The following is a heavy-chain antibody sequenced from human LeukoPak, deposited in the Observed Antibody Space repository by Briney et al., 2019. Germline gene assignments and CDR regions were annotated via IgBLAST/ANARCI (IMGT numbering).Heavy chain of an antibody. CDR1: GGSISSGDYY. CDR2: IYYSGST. V-gene: IGHV4-61*08. Sequence: SETLSLTCTVSGGSISSGDYYWSWIRQPPGKGLEWIGYIYYSGSTNYNPSLKSRVTISVDTSKNQFSLKLSSVTAADTAVYYCARVGRRDGYSLALYYFDYWGQGTLVTVSS. J-gene: IGHJ4*02. CDR3: ARVGRRDGYSLALYYFDY. D-gene: IGHD5-24*01.